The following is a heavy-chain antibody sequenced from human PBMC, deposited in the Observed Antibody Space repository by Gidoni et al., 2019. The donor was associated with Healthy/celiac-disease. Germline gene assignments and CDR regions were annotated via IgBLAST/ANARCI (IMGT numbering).Heavy chain of an antibody. CDR3: AKDKWDYDSSGYYDY. CDR2: ISWNSGSI. Sequence: EVQLVESGGGLVQPGRSLRLSCAASGFTFDDYAMHWVRQAPGKGLEWVSGISWNSGSIGYADSVKGRFTISRDNAKNSLYLQMNSLRAEDTALYYCAKDKWDYDSSGYYDYWGQGTLVTVSS. J-gene: IGHJ4*02. V-gene: IGHV3-9*01. CDR1: GFTFDDYA. D-gene: IGHD3-22*01.